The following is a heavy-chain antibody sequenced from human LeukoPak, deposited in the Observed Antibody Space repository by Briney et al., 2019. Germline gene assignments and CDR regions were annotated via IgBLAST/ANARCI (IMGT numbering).Heavy chain of an antibody. CDR2: IHNSGTT. CDR1: GGPFSGYF. D-gene: IGHD4-17*01. J-gene: IGHJ3*02. CDR3: ARDLITVTKGFDI. Sequence: SETLSLTCAVSGGPFSGYFWSWIRQSSGKGLEWIGEIHNSGTTNYNPSLNSRVTISVDTSKNQFYLNLSSVTAADTAVYYCARDLITVTKGFDIWGQGTMVSVSS. V-gene: IGHV4-34*01.